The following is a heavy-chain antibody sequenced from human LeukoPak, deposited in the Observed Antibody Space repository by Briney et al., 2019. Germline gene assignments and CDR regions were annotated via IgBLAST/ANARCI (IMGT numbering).Heavy chain of an antibody. Sequence: SETLSLICTVSGGSISSSSYYWGWIRQPPVKGLEWIGSIYYSGSTYYNPSLKSRVTISVDTSKNQFSLKLSSVTAADTAVYFCARVTTMTTPNWFDPWGQGTLVTVSS. D-gene: IGHD4-17*01. V-gene: IGHV4-39*01. CDR1: GGSISSSSYY. CDR3: ARVTTMTTPNWFDP. J-gene: IGHJ5*02. CDR2: IYYSGST.